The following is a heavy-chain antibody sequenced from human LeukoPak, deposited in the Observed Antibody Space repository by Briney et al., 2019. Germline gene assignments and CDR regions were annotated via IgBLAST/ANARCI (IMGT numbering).Heavy chain of an antibody. CDR1: GGSISSYY. CDR3: AGDDRYYDSSGYPHRAFDI. CDR2: IYTSGST. J-gene: IGHJ3*02. D-gene: IGHD3-22*01. V-gene: IGHV4-4*07. Sequence: PSETLSLTCTVSGGSISSYYWSWIRQPAGKGLEWIGRIYTSGSTNYNPSLKSRVTMSVDTSKNQFSLKLSSVTAADTAVYYCAGDDRYYDSSGYPHRAFDIWGQGTMVTVSS.